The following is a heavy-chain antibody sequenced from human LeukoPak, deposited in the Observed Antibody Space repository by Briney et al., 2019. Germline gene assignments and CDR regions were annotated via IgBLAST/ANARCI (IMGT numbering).Heavy chain of an antibody. V-gene: IGHV3-21*01. Sequence: GGSLRLSCAASGFTFSSYSMNWVRQAPGKGLEWVSSISSSSSYIYYADSVKGRFTNSRDNAKNSLYLQMNSLRAEDTAVYYCARVVFGEGDDYWGQGTLVTVSS. CDR3: ARVVFGEGDDY. CDR2: ISSSSSYI. J-gene: IGHJ4*02. CDR1: GFTFSSYS. D-gene: IGHD3-10*02.